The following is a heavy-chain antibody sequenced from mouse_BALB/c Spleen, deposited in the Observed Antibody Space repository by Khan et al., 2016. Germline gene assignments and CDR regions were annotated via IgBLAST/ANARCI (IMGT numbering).Heavy chain of an antibody. CDR1: GFTFSSYG. V-gene: IGHV5-6-3*01. Sequence: EVELVESGGGLVQPGGSLKLSCAASGFTFSSYGMSWVRQTPDKRLELVATINSNGGSTYYPDSVKGRFTISRDNAKNTLYLQMSSLKSEDTAMYYCARVGYGYHYFDYWCQGTPLTVSS. D-gene: IGHD1-2*01. J-gene: IGHJ2*01. CDR2: INSNGGST. CDR3: ARVGYGYHYFDY.